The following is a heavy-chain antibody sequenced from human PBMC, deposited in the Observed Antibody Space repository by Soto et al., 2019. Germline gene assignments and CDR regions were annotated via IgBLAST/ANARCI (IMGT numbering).Heavy chain of an antibody. D-gene: IGHD3-10*01. V-gene: IGHV3-74*01. Sequence: EVQLVESGGGLVQPGGSLRLSCAASGFTFSSYWMHWVRQAPGKGLVWVSRIKNDGSTTSHADSVEGRFTISRDNAKNTLYLQMNSLRAEDTAVYYCARVGSGDYHFDSLGQGTLVTVSS. CDR3: ARVGSGDYHFDS. CDR1: GFTFSSYW. CDR2: IKNDGSTT. J-gene: IGHJ4*02.